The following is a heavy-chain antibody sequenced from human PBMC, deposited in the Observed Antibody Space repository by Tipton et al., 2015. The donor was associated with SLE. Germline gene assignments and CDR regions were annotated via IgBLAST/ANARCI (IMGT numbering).Heavy chain of an antibody. V-gene: IGHV4-59*08. D-gene: IGHD2-15*01. CDR1: GASISSYY. CDR3: ARQQEDTEDYNGMDV. J-gene: IGHJ6*02. Sequence: TLSLTCSVSGASISSYYWSWIRQPPGKGLEWIGYIYYSGSTNYNPSLKSRVTISVDTSKNQFSLKLSSVTAADTAVYYCARQQEDTEDYNGMDVWGQGTTVTVSS. CDR2: IYYSGST.